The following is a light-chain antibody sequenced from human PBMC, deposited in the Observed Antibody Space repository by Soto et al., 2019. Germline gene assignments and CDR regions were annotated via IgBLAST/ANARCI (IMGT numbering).Light chain of an antibody. V-gene: IGKV1-33*01. Sequence: DIQMTQSPSSVSASVGDRCTISFRASQGISNWLAWYQQKPGRAPKLLIYDASNLEAGVPSRFRGSGSGTDFTFTISRLQPEDIATYYCQQYENLPTFGQGTRLEI. J-gene: IGKJ5*01. CDR3: QQYENLPT. CDR2: DAS. CDR1: QGISNW.